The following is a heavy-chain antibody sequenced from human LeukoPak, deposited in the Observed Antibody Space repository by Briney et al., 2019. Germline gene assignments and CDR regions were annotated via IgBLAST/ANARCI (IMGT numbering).Heavy chain of an antibody. CDR1: GFTFSTYA. J-gene: IGHJ6*03. V-gene: IGHV3-64*01. Sequence: GGSLRLSCAASGFTFSTYAMHWVRQAPGKGLEYISAISSNGGSTYYANSVKGRFTISRDNVNNSLYLQMNSLGVDDMGVYYCARGYSTSSYSHYYYYMDVWGKGTTVAVSS. CDR2: ISSNGGST. CDR3: ARGYSTSSYSHYYYYMDV. D-gene: IGHD6-6*01.